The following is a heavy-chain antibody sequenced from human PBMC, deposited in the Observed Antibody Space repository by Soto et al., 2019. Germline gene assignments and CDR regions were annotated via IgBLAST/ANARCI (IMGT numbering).Heavy chain of an antibody. CDR2: ISTSRTYI. Sequence: EVQLVESGGGLVKPGGSLRLSCAASGFTFRSYSMNWVRQAPGEGLEWVSSISTSRTYIYYADSVKGRFTISRDNAKNSLYLQMNSLRAEDPAVYYWAGAQGGYEFDYWGQGTLVTVSS. J-gene: IGHJ4*02. CDR3: AGAQGGYEFDY. D-gene: IGHD3-16*01. V-gene: IGHV3-21*01. CDR1: GFTFRSYS.